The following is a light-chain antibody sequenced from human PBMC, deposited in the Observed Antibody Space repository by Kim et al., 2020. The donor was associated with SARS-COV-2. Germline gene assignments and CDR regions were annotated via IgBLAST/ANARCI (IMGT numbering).Light chain of an antibody. J-gene: IGKJ2*01. V-gene: IGKV1-5*03. CDR2: KAS. Sequence: PSTLSASVGDRVTITCRASQSISSWLAWYQQKPGKAPKLLIYKASSLESGVPSRFSGSGSGTEFTLTINSLQPDDFATYYCQQYDTFGQGTKLEI. CDR1: QSISSW. CDR3: QQYDT.